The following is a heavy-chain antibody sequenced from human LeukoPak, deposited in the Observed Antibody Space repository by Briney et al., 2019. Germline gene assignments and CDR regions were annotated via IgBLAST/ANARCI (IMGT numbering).Heavy chain of an antibody. Sequence: PSETLSLTCTVSGGSISSYYWSWIRQPAGKGPEWIGRIYTSGSTNYNPSLKSRVTMSVDTSKNQFSLKLSSVTAADTAVYYCARDTSLEAAAGMGYFQHWGQGTLVTVSS. V-gene: IGHV4-4*07. D-gene: IGHD6-13*01. CDR3: ARDTSLEAAAGMGYFQH. CDR2: IYTSGST. CDR1: GGSISSYY. J-gene: IGHJ1*01.